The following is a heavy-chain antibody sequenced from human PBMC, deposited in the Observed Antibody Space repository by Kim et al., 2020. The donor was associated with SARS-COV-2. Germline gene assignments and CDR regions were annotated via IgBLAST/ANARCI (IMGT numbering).Heavy chain of an antibody. D-gene: IGHD1-26*01. J-gene: IGHJ3*02. V-gene: IGHV3-30*04. CDR2: ISYDGSNK. CDR1: GFTFSSYA. Sequence: GGSLRLSCAASGFTFSSYATHWVRQAPGKGLEWVAVISYDGSNKYYADSVKGRFTISRDNSKNTLYLQMNSLRAEDTAVYYCARVKGGSYFNAFDIWGQGTMVTVAS. CDR3: ARVKGGSYFNAFDI.